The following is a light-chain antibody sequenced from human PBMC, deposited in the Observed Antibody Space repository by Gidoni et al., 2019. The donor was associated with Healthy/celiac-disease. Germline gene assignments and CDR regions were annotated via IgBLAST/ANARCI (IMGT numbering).Light chain of an antibody. CDR1: QGSSNY. Sequence: DIKMTPSPSSLSASVGDRVTITCRASQGSSNYLAWYQQKPGKVPKLLIYAASTLQSGVPSRFSGSGSGTDFTLTISRLQPEDVATYYCQKYNSAPRTFGGGTKVEIK. CDR3: QKYNSAPRT. CDR2: AAS. V-gene: IGKV1-27*01. J-gene: IGKJ4*02.